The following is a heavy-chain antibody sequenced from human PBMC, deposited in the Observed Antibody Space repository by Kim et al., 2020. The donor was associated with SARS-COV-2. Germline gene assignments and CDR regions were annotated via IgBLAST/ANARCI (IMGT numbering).Heavy chain of an antibody. D-gene: IGHD3-10*01. CDR3: AKDTRGVGYYYGMDV. V-gene: IGHV3-9*01. Sequence: GGSLRLSCAASGFTFDDYAMHWVRQAPGKGLEWVSGISWNSGSIGYADSVKGRFTISRDNAKNSLYLQMNSLRAEDTALYYCAKDTRGVGYYYGMDVWG. J-gene: IGHJ6*02. CDR2: ISWNSGSI. CDR1: GFTFDDYA.